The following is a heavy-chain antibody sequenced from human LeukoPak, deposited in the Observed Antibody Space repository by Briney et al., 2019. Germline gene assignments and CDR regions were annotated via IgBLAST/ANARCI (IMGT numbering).Heavy chain of an antibody. CDR1: GFTFDDYG. V-gene: IGHV3-23*01. Sequence: GGSLRLSCAASGFTFDDYGMSWVRQAPGKGLEWVSGITGDASVTYDADSVKGRFNISRDNAKNTLYLQLNSLRVEDTAVYYCAKAYSSSLYGDAFHIWSQGTKVTVSP. J-gene: IGHJ3*02. CDR3: AKAYSSSLYGDAFHI. D-gene: IGHD6-13*01. CDR2: ITGDASVT.